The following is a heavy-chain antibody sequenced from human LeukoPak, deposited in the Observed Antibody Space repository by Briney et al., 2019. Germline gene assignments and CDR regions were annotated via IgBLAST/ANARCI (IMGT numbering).Heavy chain of an antibody. CDR1: GGSISSYY. J-gene: IGHJ4*02. CDR2: IYYSGST. CDR3: ARGSSWYYFDY. Sequence: SETLSLTCTVSGGSISSYYWSWIRQPPGKGLEWIGYIYYSGSTNYNPSLKSRVTISVDTSKNQFSLKLSSVTAADTAVYYCARGSSWYYFDYWGQGTLVTVSP. V-gene: IGHV4-59*01. D-gene: IGHD6-13*01.